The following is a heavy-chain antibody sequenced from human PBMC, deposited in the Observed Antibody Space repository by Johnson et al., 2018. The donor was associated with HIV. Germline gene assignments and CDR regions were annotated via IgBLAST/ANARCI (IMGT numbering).Heavy chain of an antibody. V-gene: IGHV3-33*06. CDR3: AKEPRPGIVATDDAFDI. D-gene: IGHD5-12*01. J-gene: IGHJ3*02. CDR1: GFTFSTYG. Sequence: VQLVESGGGVVQPGRSLRLSCAASGFTFSTYGMHWVRQAPGKGLEWVAVIWYDGSNKYYADSVKGRFTISRDNSKNTLYLQMNSLRAEDTAVYYCAKEPRPGIVATDDAFDIWGQGTMVTVSS. CDR2: IWYDGSNK.